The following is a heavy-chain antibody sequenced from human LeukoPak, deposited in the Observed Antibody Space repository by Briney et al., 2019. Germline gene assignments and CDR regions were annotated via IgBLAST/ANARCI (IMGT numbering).Heavy chain of an antibody. CDR1: SGSISTSNYY. CDR2: IFYSGST. CDR3: ARPTYYYGSGSYGGYYFDY. V-gene: IGHV4-39*07. Sequence: SETLSLTCTVSSGSISTSNYYWGWVRQPPGKALEWIGNIFYSGSTYYNPSLKSRVTISVDTSKNQFSLKLSSVTAADTAVYYCARPTYYYGSGSYGGYYFDYWGQGALVTVSS. D-gene: IGHD3-10*01. J-gene: IGHJ4*02.